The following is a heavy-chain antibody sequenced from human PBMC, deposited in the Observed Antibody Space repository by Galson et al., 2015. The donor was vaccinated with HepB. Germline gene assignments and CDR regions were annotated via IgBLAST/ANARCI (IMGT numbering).Heavy chain of an antibody. CDR3: ASIQLYDFWSGYTTNYYYYGMDV. D-gene: IGHD3-3*01. V-gene: IGHV1-18*04. J-gene: IGHJ6*02. CDR2: LSAYNGNT. CDR1: GFAFTSYG. Sequence: SVKVSCKASGFAFTSYGISWVRQAPGQGLEWVGRLSAYNGNTHHAQKLQGRVTMTTDTSTSTAYMELRSLRSDDTAVYYCASIQLYDFWSGYTTNYYYYGMDVWGQGTTVTVSS.